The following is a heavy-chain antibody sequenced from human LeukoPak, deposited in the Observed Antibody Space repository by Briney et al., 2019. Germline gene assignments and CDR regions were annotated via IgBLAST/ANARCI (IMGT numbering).Heavy chain of an antibody. CDR2: INWNGGST. Sequence: GGSLRLSCAASGFTFDDYGMSWVRQAPGKGLEWVSCINWNGGSTGYADSVKGRFTISRDNAKNSLYLQMNSLRAEDTALYYCASSSGWYAPYPYYYMDVWGKGTTVTVSS. V-gene: IGHV3-20*04. D-gene: IGHD6-19*01. CDR1: GFTFDDYG. J-gene: IGHJ6*03. CDR3: ASSSGWYAPYPYYYMDV.